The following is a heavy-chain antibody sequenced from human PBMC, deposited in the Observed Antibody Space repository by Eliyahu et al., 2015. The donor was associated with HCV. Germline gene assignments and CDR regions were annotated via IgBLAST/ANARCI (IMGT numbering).Heavy chain of an antibody. CDR2: IYYSGST. CDR3: ARHSDKSYGIQPFDY. CDR1: GGSITTDY. V-gene: IGHV4-59*08. D-gene: IGHD5-18*01. Sequence: QVQLQESGPGLVKPSETLSLTCTVSGGSITTDYWSWIRQPPGKGLEWIGFIYYSGSTNYNPSLKSRVTILVDTSKNQFSLKLTSVTAADTAMYYCARHSDKSYGIQPFDYWGQGTLVTVSS. J-gene: IGHJ4*02.